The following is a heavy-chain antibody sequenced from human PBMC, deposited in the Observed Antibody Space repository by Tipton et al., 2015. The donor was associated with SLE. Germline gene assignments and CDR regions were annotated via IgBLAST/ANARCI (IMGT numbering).Heavy chain of an antibody. Sequence: TLSLTCTVSGGSISSHYWSWIRQPPGKGLEWIGYIYYSGSTNYNPSLKSRVTISVDTSKNQFSLKLSSVTAADTAVYYCARGAGIVATPDAFDIWGQGPMVTVSS. CDR3: ARGAGIVATPDAFDI. CDR2: IYYSGST. J-gene: IGHJ3*02. V-gene: IGHV4-59*11. D-gene: IGHD5-12*01. CDR1: GGSISSHY.